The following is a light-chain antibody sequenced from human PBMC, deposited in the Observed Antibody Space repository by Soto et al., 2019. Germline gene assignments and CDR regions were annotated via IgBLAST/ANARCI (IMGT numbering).Light chain of an antibody. CDR1: SSDVGSYNL. CDR3: CSYAGSSVLI. J-gene: IGLJ2*01. Sequence: QSALTQPASVSGSPGQSITISCTGTSSDVGSYNLVSWYQQHPGKAPKLIIYEGDKRPSGVPNRVSGSKSGNTASLTISGLKAEDEADYYCCSYAGSSVLIFGGGTKLTVL. CDR2: EGD. V-gene: IGLV2-23*01.